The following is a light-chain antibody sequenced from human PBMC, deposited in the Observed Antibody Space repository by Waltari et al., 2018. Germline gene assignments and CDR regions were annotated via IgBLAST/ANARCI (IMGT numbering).Light chain of an antibody. CDR3: QHYVRLPVT. Sequence: EIVLTQSTGTLSLSPGERVPLSCRASQSVGRSLAWYQQKPGQAPRLLIYGASSRATGIPDRFSGSGSGTDFSLTISRLAPDDLSVYYCQHYVRLPVTFGQGTKVEI. CDR1: QSVGRS. V-gene: IGKV3-20*01. J-gene: IGKJ1*01. CDR2: GAS.